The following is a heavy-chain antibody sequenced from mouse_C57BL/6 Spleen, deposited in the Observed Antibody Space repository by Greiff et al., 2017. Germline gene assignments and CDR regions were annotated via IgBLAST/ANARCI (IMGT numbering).Heavy chain of an antibody. D-gene: IGHD2-4*01. CDR2: IYPGDGDT. CDR1: GYAFSSSW. Sequence: VKLQESGPELVKPGASVKISCKASGYAFSSSWMNWVKQRPGKGLEWIGRIYPGDGDTNYNGKFKGKATLTADKSSSTAYMQLSSLTSEDSAVYFCARLIPAFAYWGQGTTLTVSS. CDR3: ARLIPAFAY. J-gene: IGHJ2*01. V-gene: IGHV1-82*01.